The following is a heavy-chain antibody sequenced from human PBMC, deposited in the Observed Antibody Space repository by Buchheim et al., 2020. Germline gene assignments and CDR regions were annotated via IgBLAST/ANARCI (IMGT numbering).Heavy chain of an antibody. J-gene: IGHJ5*02. D-gene: IGHD3-9*01. Sequence: QVQLVESGGGVVQPGRSLRLSCAASGFTFSSYAMHWVRQAPGKGLEWVAVISYDGSNKYYADSVKGRFTISRDNSKNTLYLQMNSLRAEDTAVYYCASTLGRYSGFDPWGQGT. V-gene: IGHV3-30*04. CDR3: ASTLGRYSGFDP. CDR2: ISYDGSNK. CDR1: GFTFSSYA.